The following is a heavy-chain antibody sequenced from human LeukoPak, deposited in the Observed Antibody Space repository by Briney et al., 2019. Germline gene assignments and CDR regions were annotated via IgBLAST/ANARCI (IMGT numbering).Heavy chain of an antibody. CDR1: GFTFSSYG. J-gene: IGHJ4*02. CDR3: ANVGGDRSFDQ. D-gene: IGHD2-21*02. Sequence: GGSLRLSCAESGFTFSSYGMHWVRQAPGKGLEWVAVISFDGSKKYYADSVKGRFSISRDNSKNTLYLQMNSLRPEDTAVYYCANVGGDRSFDQWGQGTLVTVSS. CDR2: ISFDGSKK. V-gene: IGHV3-30*18.